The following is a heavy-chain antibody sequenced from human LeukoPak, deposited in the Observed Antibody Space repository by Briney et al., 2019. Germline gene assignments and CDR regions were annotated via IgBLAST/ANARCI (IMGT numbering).Heavy chain of an antibody. CDR3: ARDVGAAMAPQY. CDR1: GFTFSRYG. CDR2: VSYDGSTK. Sequence: GGSLRLSCEASGFTFSRYGMHWVRQAPGKGLEWVAVVSYDGSTKYYAGSVKGRFTISRDNSKNTLHLQMNSLRAEDTAVYYCARDVGAAMAPQYRGQGTLVTVSS. J-gene: IGHJ4*02. V-gene: IGHV3-30*03. D-gene: IGHD5-18*01.